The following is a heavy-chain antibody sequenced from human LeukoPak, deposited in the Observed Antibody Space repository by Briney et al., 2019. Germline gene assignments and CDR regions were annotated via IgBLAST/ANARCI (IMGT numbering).Heavy chain of an antibody. D-gene: IGHD2-2*01. CDR1: GFTFSSYA. V-gene: IGHV3-23*01. Sequence: GGSLRLSCAASGFTFSSYAMSWVRQAPGKGLEWVSGISGSGGTTYYADSVKGRFTISRDNSKNTLYLQMNSLRAEDTAVYYCAKDRGYCSSTSCYAYFDYWGQGTLVTVSS. CDR2: ISGSGGTT. J-gene: IGHJ4*02. CDR3: AKDRGYCSSTSCYAYFDY.